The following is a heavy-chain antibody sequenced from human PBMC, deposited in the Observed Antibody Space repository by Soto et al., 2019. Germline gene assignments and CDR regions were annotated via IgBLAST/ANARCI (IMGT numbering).Heavy chain of an antibody. J-gene: IGHJ5*02. CDR2: IYSSSSI. D-gene: IGHD6-19*01. CDR1: GFTVSSNY. Sequence: GGSLRLSCAASGFTVSSNYMSWVRQAPGKGLEWVSVIYSSSSIYYADSVKGRFTISRDNAKNSLYLQMNSLRDKDTAVYYCARDKDSSGWYNWFDPWGQGTLVTVSS. CDR3: ARDKDSSGWYNWFDP. V-gene: IGHV3-53*01.